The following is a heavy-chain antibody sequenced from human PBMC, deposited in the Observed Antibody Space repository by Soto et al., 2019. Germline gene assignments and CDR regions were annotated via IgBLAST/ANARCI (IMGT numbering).Heavy chain of an antibody. CDR1: GGTFGNSA. CDR2: IIPIFPTP. CDR3: XXXXXXXXXXGNYYYGIDV. Sequence: QVQLVQSGAEVKKPGSSVTVSCKASGGTFGNSAISWVRQAPGQGLEWMGGIIPIFPTPDYAQKFQGRVRITADESTXXXXXXXXXXXXXXXXXXXXXXXXXXXXXXGNYYYGIDVWGQGTTVTVS. J-gene: IGHJ6*02. V-gene: IGHV1-69*12.